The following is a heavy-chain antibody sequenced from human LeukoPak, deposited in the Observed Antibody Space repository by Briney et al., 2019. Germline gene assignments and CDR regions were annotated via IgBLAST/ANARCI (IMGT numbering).Heavy chain of an antibody. CDR3: ARHPNSNWDY. J-gene: IGHJ4*02. CDR2: ISGSSRHI. V-gene: IGHV3-21*04. D-gene: IGHD6-13*01. CDR1: GFTFSDYT. Sequence: GGSLRLSCAASGFTFSDYTMNWVRQAPGKGLEYVSSISGSSRHIYYADSVKGRFTISRDNTKSSLYLQMNSLRVEDTAVYYCARHPNSNWDYWGQGTLVTVSS.